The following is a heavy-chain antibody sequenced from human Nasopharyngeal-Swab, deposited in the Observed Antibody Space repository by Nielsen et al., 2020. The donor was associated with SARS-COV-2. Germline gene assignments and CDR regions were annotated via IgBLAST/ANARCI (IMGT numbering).Heavy chain of an antibody. CDR1: GFTFSNAW. Sequence: GESLKISCAASGFTFSNAWMSWVRQAPGKGLEWVGRIKSKTDGGTTDYAAPVKGRFTISRDDSKNTLYLQMNSLKTEDTAVYYCTTDFMGLLSEGFDHWGQGTLVTVSS. V-gene: IGHV3-15*01. CDR3: TTDFMGLLSEGFDH. D-gene: IGHD4/OR15-4a*01. J-gene: IGHJ4*02. CDR2: IKSKTDGGTT.